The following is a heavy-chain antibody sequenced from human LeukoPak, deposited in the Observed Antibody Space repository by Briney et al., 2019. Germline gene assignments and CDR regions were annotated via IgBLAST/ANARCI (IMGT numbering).Heavy chain of an antibody. CDR1: GGSISSYY. D-gene: IGHD2-2*01. Sequence: SETLSLTCTVSGGSISSYYWSWIRQPPGKGLEWIGYIYYSGSTNYNPSLKSRVTISVDTSKNQFPLKLSSVTAADTAVYYCAISDQRGPATFDYWGQGTLVTVSS. V-gene: IGHV4-59*01. CDR3: AISDQRGPATFDY. CDR2: IYYSGST. J-gene: IGHJ4*02.